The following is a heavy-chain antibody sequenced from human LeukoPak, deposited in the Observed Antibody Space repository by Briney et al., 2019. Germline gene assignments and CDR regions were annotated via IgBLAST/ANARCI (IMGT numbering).Heavy chain of an antibody. CDR2: IIPIFGTA. V-gene: IGHV1-69*13. CDR3: ARGPIAPYGSIYTSLDY. J-gene: IGHJ4*02. D-gene: IGHD3-10*01. Sequence: ASVKVSCKASGGTFSSYAISWVRQAPGQGLEWMGGIIPIFGTANYAQKFQGRVTITADESTSTAYMELSSLRSEDTAVYYCARGPIAPYGSIYTSLDYWGQGTLVTVSS. CDR1: GGTFSSYA.